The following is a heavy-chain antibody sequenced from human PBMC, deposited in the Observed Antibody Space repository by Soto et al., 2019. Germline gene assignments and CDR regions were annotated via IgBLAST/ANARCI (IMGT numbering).Heavy chain of an antibody. D-gene: IGHD3-3*01. V-gene: IGHV1-58*02. CDR2: IVVGSGNT. CDR3: AAAYYDFWSKSAQFDY. J-gene: IGHJ4*02. CDR1: GLTFTIIS. Sequence: GTSAELCCKACGLTFTIISRRWVRQSRGQRLEWIGWIVVGSGNTNYAQKFQERVTITRDMSTSTAYMELSSLRSEDTAVYYCAAAYYDFWSKSAQFDYWGQGPLVTVS.